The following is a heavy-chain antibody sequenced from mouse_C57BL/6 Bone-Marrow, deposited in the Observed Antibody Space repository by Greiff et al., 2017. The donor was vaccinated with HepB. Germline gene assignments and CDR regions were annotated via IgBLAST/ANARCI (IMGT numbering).Heavy chain of an antibody. CDR1: GYTFTDYE. CDR2: IDPETGGT. Sequence: QVQLQQPGAELVRPGASVTLSCKASGYTFTDYEMHWVKQTPVHGLEWIGAIDPETGGTAYNQKFKGKAILTADKSSSTAYMELRSLTSEDSAVYYCTRAEDYWGQGTTRTVAS. CDR3: TRAEDY. J-gene: IGHJ2*01. V-gene: IGHV1-15*01.